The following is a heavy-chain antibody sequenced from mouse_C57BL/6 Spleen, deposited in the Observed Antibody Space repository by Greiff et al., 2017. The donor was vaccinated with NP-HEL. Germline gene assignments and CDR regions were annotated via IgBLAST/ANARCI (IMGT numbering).Heavy chain of an antibody. Sequence: QVQLKQSGPELVKPGASVKISCKASGYAFSSSWMNWVKQRPGKGLEWIGRIYPGDGDTNYNGKFKGKATLTADKSSSTAYMQLSSLTSEDSAVYFCARSDDGYYESAMDYWGQGTSVTVSS. J-gene: IGHJ4*01. CDR1: GYAFSSSW. CDR2: IYPGDGDT. V-gene: IGHV1-82*01. D-gene: IGHD2-3*01. CDR3: ARSDDGYYESAMDY.